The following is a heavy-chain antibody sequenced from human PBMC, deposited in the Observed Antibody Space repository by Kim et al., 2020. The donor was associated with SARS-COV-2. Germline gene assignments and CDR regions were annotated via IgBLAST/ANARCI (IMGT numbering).Heavy chain of an antibody. Sequence: SLRLSCAASGFTFSSYAMHWVRQAPGKGLEWVAVISYDGSNKYYADSVKGRFTISRDNSKNTLYLQMNSLRAEDTAVYYCARDPGEYGDYVPDYWGQGTLVTVSS. V-gene: IGHV3-30*04. J-gene: IGHJ4*02. CDR2: ISYDGSNK. D-gene: IGHD4-17*01. CDR3: ARDPGEYGDYVPDY. CDR1: GFTFSSYA.